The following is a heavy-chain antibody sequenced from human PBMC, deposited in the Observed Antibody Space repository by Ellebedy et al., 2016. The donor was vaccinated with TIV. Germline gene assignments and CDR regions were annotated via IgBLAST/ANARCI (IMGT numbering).Heavy chain of an antibody. CDR1: GFTFSSYV. Sequence: GGSLRLXXAASGFTFSSYVIHWVRQAPGKGLEWVAVISHDGSKTYYTDSVKGRFTISRDDSKSTLYLQMNSLRAEDTAVYYCAREYYYDRSASPSFYFDYWGQGTLVIVSS. CDR2: ISHDGSKT. D-gene: IGHD3-22*01. J-gene: IGHJ4*02. CDR3: AREYYYDRSASPSFYFDY. V-gene: IGHV3-30-3*01.